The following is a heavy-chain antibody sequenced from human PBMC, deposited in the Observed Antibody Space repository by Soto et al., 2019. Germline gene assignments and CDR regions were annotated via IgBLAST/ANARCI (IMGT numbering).Heavy chain of an antibody. CDR1: GFTFSSYG. J-gene: IGHJ6*02. CDR3: ASGGNPGFYHYYGMDV. V-gene: IGHV3-33*01. D-gene: IGHD2-15*01. CDR2: IWYDGSNK. Sequence: PGGSLRLSCAASGFTFSSYGMHWVRQAPGKGLEWVAVIWYDGSNKYYADSVKGRFTISRDNSKNTLYLQMNSLRAEDTAVYYCASGGNPGFYHYYGMDVWGQGTTVTVSS.